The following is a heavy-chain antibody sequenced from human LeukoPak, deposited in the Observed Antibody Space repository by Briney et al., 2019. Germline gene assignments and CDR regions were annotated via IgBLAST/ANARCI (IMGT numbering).Heavy chain of an antibody. V-gene: IGHV3-48*03. J-gene: IGHJ4*02. CDR1: GFTFSSYE. CDR2: ISSSGSTI. CDR3: ASAPRSWEFDY. Sequence: GGSLRLSCAASGFTFSSYEMNWVRQAPGKGLEWVSYISSSGSTIYYADSVKGRFTISRDNAKNSLYLQMNSLRAEDTAVYYCASAPRSWEFDYWGQGTLVTVSS. D-gene: IGHD1-26*01.